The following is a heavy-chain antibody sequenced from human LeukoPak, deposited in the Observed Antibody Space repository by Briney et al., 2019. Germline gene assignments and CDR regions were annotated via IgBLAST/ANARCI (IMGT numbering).Heavy chain of an antibody. Sequence: GGSLRLSCAASGFTFSSYAMHWVRQAPGKGLEWVAVISYDGSNKYYADSLKGRFTISRDNSKNTLYVRMNSLRAEDTAVYYCAKDIVLLSASIGGTPDYWGQGTLVTVSS. D-gene: IGHD2-2*02. CDR3: AKDIVLLSASIGGTPDY. V-gene: IGHV3-30*04. CDR1: GFTFSSYA. J-gene: IGHJ4*02. CDR2: ISYDGSNK.